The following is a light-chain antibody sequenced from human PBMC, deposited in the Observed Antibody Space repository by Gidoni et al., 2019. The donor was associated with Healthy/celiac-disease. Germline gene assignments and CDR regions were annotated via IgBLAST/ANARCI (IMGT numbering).Light chain of an antibody. CDR1: RSNIGSNY. J-gene: IGLJ2*01. CDR3: AAWDDSLSAVV. V-gene: IGLV1-47*01. Sequence: QPVLTQPPSASGTPGQRVTISCSGSRSNIGSNYVYWYQQLPGTAPTLLIYRNNQRPSGVPDRFSGSKSGTSASLAISGLRSEDEADYYCAAWDDSLSAVVFGGGTKLTVL. CDR2: RNN.